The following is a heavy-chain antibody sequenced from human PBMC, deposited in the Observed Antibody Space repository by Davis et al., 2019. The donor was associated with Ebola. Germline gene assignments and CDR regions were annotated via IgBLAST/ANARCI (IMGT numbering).Heavy chain of an antibody. Sequence: ASVKVSCKAFGYTFTGYYMHWVRQAPGQGLEWMGRINPKSGGTNYAQKFQGRVTMTRDTSISTAYMELSRLRSDDTAVYYCARNTAMVNHYYYGMDVWGKGTTVTVSS. V-gene: IGHV1-2*06. CDR3: ARNTAMVNHYYYGMDV. J-gene: IGHJ6*04. CDR1: GYTFTGYY. CDR2: INPKSGGT. D-gene: IGHD5-18*01.